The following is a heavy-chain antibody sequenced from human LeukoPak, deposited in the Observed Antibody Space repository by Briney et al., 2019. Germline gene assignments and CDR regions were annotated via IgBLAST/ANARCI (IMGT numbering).Heavy chain of an antibody. CDR1: GFTVCSNY. CDR2: IYSGGST. D-gene: IGHD6-13*01. Sequence: PGGSLRLSCAASGFTVCSNYMSWVRQAPGKGLEWVSVIYSGGSTYYADSVKGRFTISRDNSKNTLYLQMNSLRAEDTAVYYCASPSTAAALDYWGQGTLVTVSS. V-gene: IGHV3-66*02. CDR3: ASPSTAAALDY. J-gene: IGHJ4*02.